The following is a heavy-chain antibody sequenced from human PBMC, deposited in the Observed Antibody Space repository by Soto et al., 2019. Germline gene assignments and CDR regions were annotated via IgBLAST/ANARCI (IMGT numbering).Heavy chain of an antibody. J-gene: IGHJ3*02. CDR1: GGSISSSSYY. CDR2: IYYSGST. Sequence: SETLSLTCTVSGGSISSSSYYWGWIRQPPGKGLEWIGSIYYSGSTYYNPSLKSRVTISVDTSKNQFSLKLSSVTAADTAVYYCAREDSSGYCAFDIWGQGTMVT. V-gene: IGHV4-39*07. CDR3: AREDSSGYCAFDI. D-gene: IGHD3-22*01.